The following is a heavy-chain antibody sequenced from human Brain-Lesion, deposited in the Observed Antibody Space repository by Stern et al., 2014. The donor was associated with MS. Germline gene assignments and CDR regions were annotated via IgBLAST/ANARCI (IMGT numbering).Heavy chain of an antibody. Sequence: VQLLESGGGLVQPGGSLRLSCAASGFPYTEYWTRGVRQAPGKGPEWVAVISNDGNHKYYAGSVKDRFTISRDNSKNTLYLQMNSLRVEDKAVYYCAKHLAERPFDYWGQGTLVTVSS. V-gene: IGHV3-30*18. CDR2: ISNDGNHK. D-gene: IGHD1-1*01. CDR1: GFPYTEYW. CDR3: AKHLAERPFDY. J-gene: IGHJ4*02.